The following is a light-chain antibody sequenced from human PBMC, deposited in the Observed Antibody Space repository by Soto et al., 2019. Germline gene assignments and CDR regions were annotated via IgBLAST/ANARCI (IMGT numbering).Light chain of an antibody. CDR2: GAS. Sequence: EVVFVAFAGTRSMSSGARANLFCRATQSVRSSYLAWYQQKPGQAPRLLIYGASSRATGIPDRFSGSGSGTDFTLTISRLEPEDFAVYYCHQYNNRSPNTFGQGRRLEVK. J-gene: IGKJ5*01. CDR1: QSVRSSY. CDR3: HQYNNRSPNT. V-gene: IGKV3-20*01.